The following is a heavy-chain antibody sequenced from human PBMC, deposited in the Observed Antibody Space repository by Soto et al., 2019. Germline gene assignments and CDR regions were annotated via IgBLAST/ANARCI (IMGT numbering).Heavy chain of an antibody. Sequence: PGGSLRLSCAASGFTFSSHGMHWVRQAPGKGLEWVAVISYDGSNKYYADSVKGRFTISRDNSKNTLYLQMNSLRAEDTAVYYCAKGRYEQWLGLYGMDVWGQGTTVTVSS. CDR3: AKGRYEQWLGLYGMDV. J-gene: IGHJ6*02. D-gene: IGHD6-19*01. CDR1: GFTFSSHG. V-gene: IGHV3-30*18. CDR2: ISYDGSNK.